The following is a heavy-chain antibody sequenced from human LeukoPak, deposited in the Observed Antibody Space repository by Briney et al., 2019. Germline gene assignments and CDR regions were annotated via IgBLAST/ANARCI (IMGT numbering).Heavy chain of an antibody. CDR1: GCTISGHY. CDR3: ARAVPPYLTGPWGLYV. D-gene: IGHD1-14*01. V-gene: IGHV3-66*01. CDR2: ISAGGTT. J-gene: IGHJ6*02. Sequence: PGGSLRLSCAASGCTISGHYSSWVRQPPGKGLEWVSLISAGGTTYYADPVKGRFTISGDNSKNTFHLQMNCLRPEDAALYYCARAVPPYLTGPWGLYVWGQGATVIVSS.